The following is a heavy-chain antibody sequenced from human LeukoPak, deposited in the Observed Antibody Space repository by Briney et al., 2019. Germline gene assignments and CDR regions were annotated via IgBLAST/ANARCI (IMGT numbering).Heavy chain of an antibody. Sequence: TSETLSLTCTVSGGSISSYYWSWIRQPPGKGLEWIGYIYYSGSTNYNPSLKSRVTISVDTSKNQFSLKLSSVTAADTAVYYCARGVYIAAAQYGFWGQGTLVTVSS. CDR3: ARGVYIAAAQYGF. CDR2: IYYSGST. J-gene: IGHJ4*02. V-gene: IGHV4-59*08. CDR1: GGSISSYY. D-gene: IGHD6-13*01.